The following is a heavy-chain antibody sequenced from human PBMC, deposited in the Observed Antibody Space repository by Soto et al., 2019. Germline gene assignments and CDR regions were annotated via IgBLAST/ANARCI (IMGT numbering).Heavy chain of an antibody. CDR1: GGTFSSST. Sequence: QVQLVQTGAEVKKPGSSVKVSCKASGGTFSSSTISWVRQAPGQGLEWMGRIIPILGIANYAQKFQGRVTITADKSTSTAYMELSSLRSEDTAVYYCARGSGYDLNGDYFDYWGQGTLVTVSS. J-gene: IGHJ4*02. V-gene: IGHV1-69*02. CDR3: ARGSGYDLNGDYFDY. D-gene: IGHD5-12*01. CDR2: IIPILGIA.